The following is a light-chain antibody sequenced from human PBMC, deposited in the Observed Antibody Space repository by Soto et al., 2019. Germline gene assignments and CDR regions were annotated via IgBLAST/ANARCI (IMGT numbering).Light chain of an antibody. Sequence: ESLLTQSPGTLSLSPGERATPSCRASQSVNSRLAWYQHKPGQAPRLLISGASSRATGIPDRFSGSGSATDFTLTISRLEPEDFALYYCQHYGRSPITFGQGTRLEIK. CDR3: QHYGRSPIT. J-gene: IGKJ5*01. V-gene: IGKV3-20*01. CDR1: QSVNSR. CDR2: GAS.